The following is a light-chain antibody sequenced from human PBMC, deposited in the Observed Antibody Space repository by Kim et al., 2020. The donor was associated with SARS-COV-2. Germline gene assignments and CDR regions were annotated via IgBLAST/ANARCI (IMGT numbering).Light chain of an antibody. V-gene: IGKV1-16*01. CDR3: QQYNSYPLT. J-gene: IGKJ5*01. Sequence: DIQMTQSPSSLSASVGDEVTITCRASQDISIHLAWFQQKPGKAPKPLIYATSTLLSGVSSRFSGSRSGTDFTLTISGLQPEDFAIYYCQQYNSYPLTFGQGTRLEIK. CDR2: ATS. CDR1: QDISIH.